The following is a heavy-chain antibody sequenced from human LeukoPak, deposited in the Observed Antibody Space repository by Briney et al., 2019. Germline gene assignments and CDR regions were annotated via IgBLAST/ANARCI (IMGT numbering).Heavy chain of an antibody. CDR1: GGSISSYY. CDR3: ARHADLPDYGDYLYYFDY. Sequence: SETLSLTCTVPGGSISSYYWSWIRQPPGKGLEWIGYIYYSGSTNYNPSLKSRVTISVDTSKNQFSLKLSSVTAADTAVYYCARHADLPDYGDYLYYFDYWGQGTLVTVSS. D-gene: IGHD4-17*01. V-gene: IGHV4-59*08. CDR2: IYYSGST. J-gene: IGHJ4*02.